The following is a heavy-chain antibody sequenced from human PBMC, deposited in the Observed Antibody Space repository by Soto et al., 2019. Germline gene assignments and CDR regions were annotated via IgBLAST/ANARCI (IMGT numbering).Heavy chain of an antibody. CDR1: GFTLSAYW. CDR2: SSSDGTMS. J-gene: IGHJ6*02. CDR3: AREGARVCTYDYPSIDD. D-gene: IGHD5-12*01. V-gene: IGHV3-74*01. Sequence: EVQVVESGGGLVEPGGSLKLSCAGSGFTLSAYWMNWVRQAPGKGLVWISRSSSDGTMSDYADSMKGRFTISRDNAKNTVLLEMSRVRADDTAVYYGAREGARVCTYDYPSIDDWGQGTTVIVSS.